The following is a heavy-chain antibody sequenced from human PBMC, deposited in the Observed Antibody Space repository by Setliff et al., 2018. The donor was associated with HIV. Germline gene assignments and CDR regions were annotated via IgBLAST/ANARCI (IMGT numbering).Heavy chain of an antibody. D-gene: IGHD3-16*02. V-gene: IGHV4-59*01. CDR1: GVSIENNF. Sequence: SETLSLTCTVSGVSIENNFWSWFRQPPGKGLEWIGYISYTGSTNYDPSLKSRLTIVADTSKSQFSLKLTSVTAADTAVYYCARGKSGSSYRFFNYWGLGSLVTVSS. J-gene: IGHJ4*02. CDR2: ISYTGST. CDR3: ARGKSGSSYRFFNY.